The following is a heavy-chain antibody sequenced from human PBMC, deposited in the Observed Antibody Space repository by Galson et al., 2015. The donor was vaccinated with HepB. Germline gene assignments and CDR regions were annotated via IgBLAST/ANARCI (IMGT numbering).Heavy chain of an antibody. J-gene: IGHJ5*02. CDR1: GGSFSGYY. CDR2: INHSGST. V-gene: IGHV4-34*01. D-gene: IGHD2-15*01. CDR3: ARGTRKRYCSGGSCYNNWFDP. Sequence: ETLSLTCAVYGGSFSGYYWSWIRQPPGKGLEWIGEINHSGSTNYNPSLKSRVTISVDTSKNQFSLKLSSVTAADTAVYYCARGTRKRYCSGGSCYNNWFDPWGQGTLVTVSS.